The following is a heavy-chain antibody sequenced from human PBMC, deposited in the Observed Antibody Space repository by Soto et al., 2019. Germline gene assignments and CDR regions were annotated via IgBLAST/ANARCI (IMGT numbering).Heavy chain of an antibody. D-gene: IGHD3-3*01. CDR1: GYSFTSYW. Sequence: GESLKIACNGSGYSFTSYWISWVRQMPGKGLEWMGRIDPSDSYTNYSPSFQGHVTISADKSISTAYLQWSSLKASDTAMYYCARQGITIFGVSYGMDVWGQGTTVTVS. CDR3: ARQGITIFGVSYGMDV. CDR2: IDPSDSYT. J-gene: IGHJ6*02. V-gene: IGHV5-10-1*01.